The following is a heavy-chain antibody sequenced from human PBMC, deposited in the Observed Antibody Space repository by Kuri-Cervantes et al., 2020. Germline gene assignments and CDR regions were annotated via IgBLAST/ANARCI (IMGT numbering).Heavy chain of an antibody. CDR2: INPNSGGT. D-gene: IGHD5-12*01. V-gene: IGHV1-2*02. J-gene: IGHJ4*02. CDR3: ALSRYSGYDGRVYFDY. Sequence: ASVKVSCKASGYTFTGYYMHWVRQDPGQGLEWWGWINPNSGGTNYAQKFQGRVTMTRDTSKNQVVLTMTNMDPVDTATYYCALSRYSGYDGRVYFDYWGQGILVTVSS. CDR1: GYTFTGYY.